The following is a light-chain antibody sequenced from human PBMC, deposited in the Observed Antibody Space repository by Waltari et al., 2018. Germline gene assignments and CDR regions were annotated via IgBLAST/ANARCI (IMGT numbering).Light chain of an antibody. CDR2: DTS. V-gene: IGKV3-11*01. J-gene: IGKJ4*01. Sequence: EIVLTQSPATVSLSPVERATLSCRAMQSISNYLAWYQQKRGQAPRLLLYDTSNSATGIPARFSGSGSGTEFTLTISSLEPEDFAFYYCHQRSDWGTFGGGTKVEI. CDR1: QSISNY. CDR3: HQRSDWGT.